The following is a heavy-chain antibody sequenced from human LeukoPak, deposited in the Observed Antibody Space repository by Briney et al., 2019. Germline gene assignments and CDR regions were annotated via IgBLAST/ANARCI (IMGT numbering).Heavy chain of an antibody. Sequence: PSETLSLTCTVSGGSISSGGYFWSWVRQAPGKGLEWVANIKQDGSEKYYVDSVKGRFTISRDNAKNSLYLQMNSLRAEDTAVYYCARMCSSTSCYDYWGQGTLVTVSS. D-gene: IGHD2-2*01. CDR2: IKQDGSEK. V-gene: IGHV3-7*01. CDR3: ARMCSSTSCYDY. CDR1: GGSISSGGYF. J-gene: IGHJ4*02.